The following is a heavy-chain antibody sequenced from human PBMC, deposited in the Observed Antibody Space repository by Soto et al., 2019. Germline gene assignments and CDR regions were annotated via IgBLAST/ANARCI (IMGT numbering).Heavy chain of an antibody. D-gene: IGHD6-13*01. CDR2: ISESGGST. CDR1: GFSFSDYA. Sequence: RGSLRPSCAASGFSFSDYAMSWVRQAPGKGLEWVSVISESGGSTHYADSVRGRFTVSRDNSKNSLSLRMNSLRDEDTAVYFCAKRSPYSSGWYAPIFDYWGQGALVTVSS. CDR3: AKRSPYSSGWYAPIFDY. V-gene: IGHV3-23*01. J-gene: IGHJ4*02.